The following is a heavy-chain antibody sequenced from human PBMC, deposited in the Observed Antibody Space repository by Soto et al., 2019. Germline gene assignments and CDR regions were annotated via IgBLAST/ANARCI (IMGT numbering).Heavy chain of an antibody. CDR1: GFTFSSYA. CDR3: AKENGYSSSWFEFDY. J-gene: IGHJ4*02. D-gene: IGHD6-13*01. Sequence: EVQLLESGGGLVQPGGSLRLSCTASGFTFSSYAMSWVRQAPGKGLEWVSAISGSGGSTYYADSVKGRFTISRDNSKNTLYLQMNSLRDEDTAVYYCAKENGYSSSWFEFDYWGQGTLVTVSS. CDR2: ISGSGGST. V-gene: IGHV3-23*01.